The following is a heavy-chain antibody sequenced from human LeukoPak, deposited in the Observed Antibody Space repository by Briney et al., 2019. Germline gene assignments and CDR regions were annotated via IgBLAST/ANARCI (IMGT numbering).Heavy chain of an antibody. CDR1: GGSVSNYY. J-gene: IGHJ4*02. CDR3: ARHFAYSSSSYFDY. V-gene: IGHV4-59*08. D-gene: IGHD6-6*01. CDR2: VYYTGST. Sequence: SETLSLTCSVSGGSVSNYYWSWIRQPPGKGLEWIGYVYYTGSTNYNPSLKSRVTMFEDKSKNQFFLRLYSVTVADTAVYYCARHFAYSSSSYFDYWGQGSLVTVSS.